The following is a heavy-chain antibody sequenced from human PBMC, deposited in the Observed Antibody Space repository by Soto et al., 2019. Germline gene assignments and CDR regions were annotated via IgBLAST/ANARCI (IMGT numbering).Heavy chain of an antibody. V-gene: IGHV3-30*03. CDR2: ISYDGSNK. CDR3: ATDRNWDNEGYFDY. D-gene: IGHD7-27*01. Sequence: QVPLVESGGGVVQPGRSLRLSCAASGFTFSSYGMHWVRQAPGKGLEWMAVISYDGSNKYYADSVKGRFTISRDNSKNTLYLQMHSLRAEDTAVYYCATDRNWDNEGYFDYWGQGTLVTVSS. CDR1: GFTFSSYG. J-gene: IGHJ4*02.